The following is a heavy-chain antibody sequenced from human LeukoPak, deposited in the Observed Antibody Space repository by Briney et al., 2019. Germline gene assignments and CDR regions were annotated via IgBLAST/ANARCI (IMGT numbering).Heavy chain of an antibody. CDR1: GFTFSSYG. D-gene: IGHD4-11*01. CDR3: AKGPSYSNYDWFDP. J-gene: IGHJ5*02. Sequence: PGGSLRLSCVASGFTFSSYGMHWVRQARGKGLEWVAFIRYDGSNKYYADSVKGRFTISRDNSKNTLYLQMNSLRAEDTAVYYCAKGPSYSNYDWFDPWGQGTLVTVSS. CDR2: IRYDGSNK. V-gene: IGHV3-30*02.